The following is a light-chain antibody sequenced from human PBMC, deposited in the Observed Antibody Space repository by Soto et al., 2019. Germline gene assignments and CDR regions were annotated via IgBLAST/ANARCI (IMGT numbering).Light chain of an antibody. CDR1: QDISNY. V-gene: IGKV1-27*01. Sequence: DIQMTQSPSSLSASVGDRVTITCRAIQDISNYLAWYQQKPGKPPKVLIYSASTLQTGVESRFSGSGFGTVFTLTINSLQPEDVATFYCHKYNSAPNTFGRGTRLEIK. J-gene: IGKJ2*01. CDR3: HKYNSAPNT. CDR2: SAS.